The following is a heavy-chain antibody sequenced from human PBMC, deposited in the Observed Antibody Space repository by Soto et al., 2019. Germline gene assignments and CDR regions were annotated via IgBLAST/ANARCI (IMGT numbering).Heavy chain of an antibody. Sequence: QVQLEQSGAEVKKPGASVRVSCKISGSTLSEFSMHWVRQAPGKGLEWMGGYVPEDGKTIYAPKFQDRVIMTEDTSTDTAYMELSSLRSEDTAVYFCATGVGCGFIYSLQYWGQGTPVTVSS. D-gene: IGHD5-18*01. J-gene: IGHJ4*02. V-gene: IGHV1-24*01. CDR2: YVPEDGKT. CDR1: GSTLSEFS. CDR3: ATGVGCGFIYSLQY.